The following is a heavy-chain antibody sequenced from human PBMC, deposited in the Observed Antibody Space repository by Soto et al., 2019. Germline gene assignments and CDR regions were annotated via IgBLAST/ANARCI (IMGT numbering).Heavy chain of an antibody. CDR1: GYTFTSYD. J-gene: IGHJ6*02. Sequence: QVKLVQSGAEVKKPGASVKVSCKASGYTFTSYDINWVRQAPGRGLEWVGRMNTKSGHTGSAQRFQGRVTMTRSTSISTADMELSRLRSEDTAVYYCARGGSDYYDTRGHYPPTSWGMDVWGQGTTGTVSS. CDR3: ARGGSDYYDTRGHYPPTSWGMDV. D-gene: IGHD3-22*01. V-gene: IGHV1-8*01. CDR2: MNTKSGHT.